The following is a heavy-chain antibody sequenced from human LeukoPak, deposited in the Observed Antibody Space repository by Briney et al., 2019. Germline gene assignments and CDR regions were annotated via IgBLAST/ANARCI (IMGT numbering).Heavy chain of an antibody. CDR3: ARGTILGYCSGGSCRRGNAFDI. CDR2: ISSSSSYI. CDR1: GFTFSSYS. Sequence: GGSLRLSCAASGFTFSSYSMNWVRQAPGKGLEWVSSISSSSSYIYYADSVKGRFTISRDNAKNSLYLQMNSLRAEDTAVYYCARGTILGYCSGGSCRRGNAFDIWGQGTVVTVSS. V-gene: IGHV3-21*01. D-gene: IGHD2-15*01. J-gene: IGHJ3*02.